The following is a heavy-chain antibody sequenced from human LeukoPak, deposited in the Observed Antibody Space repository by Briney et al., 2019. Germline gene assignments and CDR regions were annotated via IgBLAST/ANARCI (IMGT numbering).Heavy chain of an antibody. Sequence: GGSLRLSCAASGFTFSYYAMGRVRQAPGKGLEWVSGISGSNNAYYTDSVKGRFTISRDNSKNTLYLQMNTLRAEDTAVYYCAKGVRYLDWWILDYWGQGTLVPVSS. CDR2: ISGSNNA. V-gene: IGHV3-23*01. J-gene: IGHJ4*02. CDR1: GFTFSYYA. D-gene: IGHD3-9*01. CDR3: AKGVRYLDWWILDY.